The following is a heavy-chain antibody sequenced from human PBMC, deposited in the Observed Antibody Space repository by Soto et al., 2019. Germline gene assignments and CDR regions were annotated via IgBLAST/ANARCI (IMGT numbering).Heavy chain of an antibody. V-gene: IGHV4-34*01. CDR2: IDHTGIT. CDR3: ARGQYFGSGSYYDTFYFDY. Sequence: PSETLSLTCAVYDGAFSGYSWSWVRQPPGKGLEWIAEIDHTGITKYNASLKSRVAISTDTSKNHFSLKLSSVAAADTAVYYCARGQYFGSGSYYDTFYFDYWGQGTLVTVSS. J-gene: IGHJ4*02. CDR1: DGAFSGYS. D-gene: IGHD3-10*01.